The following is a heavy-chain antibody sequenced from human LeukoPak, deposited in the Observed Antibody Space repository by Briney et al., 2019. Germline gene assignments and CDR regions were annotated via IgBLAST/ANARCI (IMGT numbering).Heavy chain of an antibody. D-gene: IGHD3-9*01. Sequence: GGSLRLSCAASGFTFSSYWMHWVRQAPGKGLVWVSRINSDGSSTSYADSVKGRFTISRDNAKNTLYLQMNSPRAEDTAVYYCAREGRYDILTGYSPPYDYWGQGTLVTVSS. CDR1: GFTFSSYW. V-gene: IGHV3-74*01. J-gene: IGHJ4*02. CDR2: INSDGSST. CDR3: AREGRYDILTGYSPPYDY.